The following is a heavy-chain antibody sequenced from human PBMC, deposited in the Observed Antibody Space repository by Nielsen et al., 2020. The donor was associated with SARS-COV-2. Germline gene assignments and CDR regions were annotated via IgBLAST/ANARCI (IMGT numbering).Heavy chain of an antibody. CDR3: ASLRNDGVIDY. Sequence: SETLSLTCAVSGGSISSGGYSWSWIRQPPRKGLEWIGYIYHSGSTYYNPSLKSRVTISVDRSKNQFSLKLSSVTAADTAVYYCASLRNDGVIDYWGQGTLVTVSS. J-gene: IGHJ4*02. V-gene: IGHV4-30-2*01. D-gene: IGHD3-10*01. CDR2: IYHSGST. CDR1: GGSISSGGYS.